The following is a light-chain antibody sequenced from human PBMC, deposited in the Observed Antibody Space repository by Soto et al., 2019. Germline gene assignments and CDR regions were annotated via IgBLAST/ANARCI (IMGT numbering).Light chain of an antibody. Sequence: SYELTQPLSVSVALGQTARITCGGNNIGSKNVNWYQQKPGQAPVLVIYRDGNRPSGIPERFSGSNSGNTATLTISRAQAGDEADYYCQVWDSSTVFGGGTKLTVL. V-gene: IGLV3-9*01. J-gene: IGLJ2*01. CDR3: QVWDSSTV. CDR1: NIGSKN. CDR2: RDG.